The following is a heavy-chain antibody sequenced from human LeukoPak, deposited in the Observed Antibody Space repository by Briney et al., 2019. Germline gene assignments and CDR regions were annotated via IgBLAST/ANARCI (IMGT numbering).Heavy chain of an antibody. D-gene: IGHD3-22*01. CDR2: ISAYNGNT. Sequence: GASVKVSCKASGYTFTNYGISWVRQAPGQGLEWMGWISAYNGNTNYAQKLQGRVTMTTDTSTSTAYMEVRSLRSDDTAVYYCARVILPITMRSPAGYWGQGTLVTVSS. V-gene: IGHV1-18*01. CDR1: GYTFTNYG. CDR3: ARVILPITMRSPAGY. J-gene: IGHJ4*02.